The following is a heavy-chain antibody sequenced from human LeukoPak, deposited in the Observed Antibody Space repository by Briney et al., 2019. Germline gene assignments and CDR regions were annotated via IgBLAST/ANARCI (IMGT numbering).Heavy chain of an antibody. Sequence: SGPTLVNPTQTLTLTCTFSGFSFSTSGVNVGWIRQPPGKALEWLAVIYWNDDKRYSPSLKSRLTISKDTSKNQVVLIMTNMDPVDTATYYCAHRRSGYYYFDYWGQGTLVTVSS. V-gene: IGHV2-5*01. J-gene: IGHJ4*02. CDR2: IYWNDDK. CDR1: GFSFSTSGVN. CDR3: AHRRSGYYYFDY. D-gene: IGHD3-22*01.